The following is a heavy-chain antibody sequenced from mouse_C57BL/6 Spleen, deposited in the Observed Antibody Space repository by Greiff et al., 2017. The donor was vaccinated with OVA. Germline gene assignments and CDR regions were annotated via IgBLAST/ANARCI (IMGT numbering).Heavy chain of an antibody. CDR2: IDPSDSYT. CDR1: GYTFTSYW. CDR3: APYYGSSYDWYFDV. V-gene: IGHV1-50*01. Sequence: QVQLQQPGAELVKPGASVKLSCKASGYTFTSYWMPWVKQRPGQGLEWIGEIDPSDSYTNYNQKFKGKATLTVDTSSSTAYMQLSSLTSEDSAVYYCAPYYGSSYDWYFDVWGTGTTVTVSS. J-gene: IGHJ1*03. D-gene: IGHD1-1*01.